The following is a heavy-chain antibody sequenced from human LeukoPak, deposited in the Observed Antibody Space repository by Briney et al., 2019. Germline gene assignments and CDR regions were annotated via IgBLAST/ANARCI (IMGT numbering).Heavy chain of an antibody. CDR3: AKGHGYYDQRRFDY. J-gene: IGHJ4*02. V-gene: IGHV3-43*02. Sequence: GGPQRLSCTASGLPFEQYATHWVRHAPGEAVVWVSFISGGSGSTYYADSVKGRITISRDNSKNSLYLQMNSLRTEDTALYYCAKGHGYYDQRRFDYWGQGTLVTVSS. CDR1: GLPFEQYA. CDR2: ISGGSGST. D-gene: IGHD3-22*01.